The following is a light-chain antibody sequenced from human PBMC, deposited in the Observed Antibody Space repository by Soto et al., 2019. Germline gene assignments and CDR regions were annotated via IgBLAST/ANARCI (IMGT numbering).Light chain of an antibody. J-gene: IGKJ1*01. V-gene: IGKV1-5*03. CDR3: QPYNSYSRT. CDR2: KAS. Sequence: DIQMTQSPSTLSASVVDRVTITCRASQSISSWLAWYQQKPGKAPKLLIYKASTLESGVPSRFSGSGSETEFTLTISSLQPDDYATYYCQPYNSYSRTFGQGTKVDIK. CDR1: QSISSW.